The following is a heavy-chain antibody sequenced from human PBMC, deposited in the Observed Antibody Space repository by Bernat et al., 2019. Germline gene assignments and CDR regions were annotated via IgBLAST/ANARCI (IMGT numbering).Heavy chain of an antibody. CDR1: GFAFSTYA. CDR3: ARDPRLGSEIDF. J-gene: IGHJ4*02. V-gene: IGHV3-23*01. D-gene: IGHD3-10*01. CDR2: ISATSDTT. Sequence: EVQLLESGGGLVQPGGSLRLSCAASGFAFSTYAMNWVRQAPGKGLEWVSSISATSDTTYYAASVKGRFVISRDNSRNTLSLQMDSLRAEDTAIYYCARDPRLGSEIDFWGLGTLVTVSS.